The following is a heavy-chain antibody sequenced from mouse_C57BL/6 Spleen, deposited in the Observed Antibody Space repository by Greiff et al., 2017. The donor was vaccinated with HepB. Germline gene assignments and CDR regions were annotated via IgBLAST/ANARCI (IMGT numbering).Heavy chain of an antibody. Sequence: EVQLQQSGGGLVKPGGSLKLSCAASGFTFSSYAMSWVRQTPEKRLGWVATISDGGSYTYYPDNVKGRFTISRDNAKNNLYLQMSHLKSEDTAMYYCARDDDPYYAMDYWGQGTSVTVSS. D-gene: IGHD2-3*01. CDR1: GFTFSSYA. CDR3: ARDDDPYYAMDY. J-gene: IGHJ4*01. CDR2: ISDGGSYT. V-gene: IGHV5-4*01.